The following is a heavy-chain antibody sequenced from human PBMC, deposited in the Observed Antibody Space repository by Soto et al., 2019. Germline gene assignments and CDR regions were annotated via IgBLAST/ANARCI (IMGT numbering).Heavy chain of an antibody. D-gene: IGHD3-10*01. CDR2: ISSSSSYI. CDR1: AFTFSSYN. Sequence: GGSLRLPCAASAFTFSSYNTNWFRQAPRKGLEWISSISSSSSYIYYADSVKCRLTISRDNAKNSLYLQLNSLRREDTAVPYFGRYRGVRDAFEVWGEGTMVTV. V-gene: IGHV3-21*01. J-gene: IGHJ3*01. CDR3: GRYRGVRDAFEV.